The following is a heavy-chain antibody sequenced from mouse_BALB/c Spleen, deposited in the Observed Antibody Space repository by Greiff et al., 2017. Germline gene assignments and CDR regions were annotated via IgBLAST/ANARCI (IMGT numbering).Heavy chain of an antibody. Sequence: VQLMQSGGGLVQPGGSGKLSCAASGFTFSSFEMHWVRQAPEKGLEWVAYISSGSSTIYYADTVKGRFTISRDNPKNTLFLQMTSLRSEDTAMYDCARSGGWLLDYGGQGTTLTVSA. CDR1: GFTFSSFE. CDR2: ISSGSSTI. CDR3: ARSGGWLLDY. V-gene: IGHV5-17*02. J-gene: IGHJ2*01. D-gene: IGHD2-3*01.